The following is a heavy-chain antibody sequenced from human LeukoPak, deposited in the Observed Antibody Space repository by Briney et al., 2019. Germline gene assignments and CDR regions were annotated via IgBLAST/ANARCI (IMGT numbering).Heavy chain of an antibody. D-gene: IGHD3-22*01. CDR3: ARVPHPYDSPADY. J-gene: IGHJ4*02. Sequence: APVKVSCKASGYTFTGYYMHWVRQAPGQGLEWMGWINPNSGGTNYAQKFQGRVTMTRDTSISTAYMELSRLRSDDTAVYYCARVPHPYDSPADYWGQGTLVTVSS. V-gene: IGHV1-2*02. CDR2: INPNSGGT. CDR1: GYTFTGYY.